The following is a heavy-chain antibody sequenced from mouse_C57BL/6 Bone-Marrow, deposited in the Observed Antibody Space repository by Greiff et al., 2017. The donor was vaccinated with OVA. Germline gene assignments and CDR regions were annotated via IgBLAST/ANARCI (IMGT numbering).Heavy chain of an antibody. D-gene: IGHD2-5*01. J-gene: IGHJ4*01. V-gene: IGHV3-6*01. CDR2: ISYDGSN. CDR1: GYSITSGYY. Sequence: EVKLQESGPGLVKPSQSLSLTCSVTGYSITSGYYWNWIRQFPGNKLEWMGYISYDGSNNYNPSLKNRISITRDTSKNQFFLKLNSVTTEDTATYYCARNAYYSNYDYYAMDDWGQGTSVTVSS. CDR3: ARNAYYSNYDYYAMDD.